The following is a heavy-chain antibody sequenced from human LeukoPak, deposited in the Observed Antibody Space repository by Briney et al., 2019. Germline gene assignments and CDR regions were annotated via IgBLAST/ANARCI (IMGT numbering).Heavy chain of an antibody. D-gene: IGHD3-22*01. CDR1: GFTFATYW. Sequence: GGSLRLSCAASGFTFATYWMAWVRQAPGKGLEWVAVIKHDGREKKSVDSMKGRFTVSRDNAKNSLYLQMNSLSAEDTAVYYCARDPGRGYDIWGQGTMVTVSS. CDR3: ARDPGRGYDI. CDR2: IKHDGREK. V-gene: IGHV3-7*01. J-gene: IGHJ3*02.